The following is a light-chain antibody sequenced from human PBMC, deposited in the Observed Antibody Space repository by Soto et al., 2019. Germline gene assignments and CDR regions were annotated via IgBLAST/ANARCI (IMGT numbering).Light chain of an antibody. CDR2: WAS. CDR1: QSVLYSSNNKNY. V-gene: IGKV4-1*01. J-gene: IGKJ4*01. CDR3: QHRLT. Sequence: DIVMTQSPDSLAVSLGERATINCKSSQSVLYSSNNKNYLSWYQQKPGQPPKLLIYWASTRESGVPDRFSGSGSGTDFTLTISSLQAEDVEVYYCQHRLTFGGGTKVEIK.